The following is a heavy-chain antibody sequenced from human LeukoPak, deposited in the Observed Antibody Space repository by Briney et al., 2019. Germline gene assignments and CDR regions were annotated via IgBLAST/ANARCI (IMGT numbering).Heavy chain of an antibody. V-gene: IGHV1-18*01. J-gene: IGHJ4*02. CDR3: ARDVLDYPYYFDY. CDR2: ISGYNGNT. CDR1: GYTLTSFS. D-gene: IGHD4-11*01. Sequence: GASVKVSCKASGYTLTSFSISWVRQAPGHGLEWMGWISGYNGNTNYAQKLQGRVTMTTDTSTSTAYMELRSLRSDDTAVFYCARDVLDYPYYFDYWGQGTLVTVSS.